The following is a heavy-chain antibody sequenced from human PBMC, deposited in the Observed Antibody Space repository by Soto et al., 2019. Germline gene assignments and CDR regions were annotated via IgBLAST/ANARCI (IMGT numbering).Heavy chain of an antibody. CDR1: GFTFSNAW. D-gene: IGHD3-3*01. J-gene: IGHJ6*02. V-gene: IGHV3-15*01. Sequence: GGSLRLSCAASGFTFSNAWMSWVRQAPGKGLEWVGRIKSKTDGGTTDYAAPVKGRFTTSRDDSKNTLYLQMNSLKTEDTAVYYCTTGYDFYGMDVWGQGTTVTVSS. CDR3: TTGYDFYGMDV. CDR2: IKSKTDGGTT.